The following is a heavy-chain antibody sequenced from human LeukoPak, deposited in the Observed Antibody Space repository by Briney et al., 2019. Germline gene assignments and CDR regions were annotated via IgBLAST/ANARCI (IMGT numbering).Heavy chain of an antibody. Sequence: GGSLRLSCAASGFAFSSFEMNWVRQAPGKGLEWVSYISSSGTPIYYADSVKGRFTISRDNAKNSLYLQMNSLRAEDTAVYYCAELGITMIGGVWGKGTTVTISS. D-gene: IGHD3-10*02. CDR1: GFAFSSFE. CDR3: AELGITMIGGV. J-gene: IGHJ6*04. CDR2: ISSSGTPI. V-gene: IGHV3-48*03.